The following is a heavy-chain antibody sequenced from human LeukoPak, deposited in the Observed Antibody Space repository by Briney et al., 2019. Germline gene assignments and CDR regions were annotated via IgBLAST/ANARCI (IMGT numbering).Heavy chain of an antibody. CDR2: IYTSGST. J-gene: IGHJ6*03. CDR3: ARGGGLLWFGESHMDV. V-gene: IGHV4-59*10. D-gene: IGHD3-10*01. CDR1: GGSFSGYY. Sequence: PSETLSLTCAVYGGSFSGYYWSWIRQPAGKGLEWIGRIYTSGSTNYNPSLKSRVTMSVDTSKNQFSLKLSSVTAADTAVYYCARGGGLLWFGESHMDVWGKGTTVTISS.